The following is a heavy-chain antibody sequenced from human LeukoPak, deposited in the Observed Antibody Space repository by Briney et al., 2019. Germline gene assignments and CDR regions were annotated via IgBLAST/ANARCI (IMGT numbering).Heavy chain of an antibody. CDR1: GDSISSGGYY. D-gene: IGHD3-22*01. V-gene: IGHV4-30-2*01. Sequence: SETLSLTCTVSGDSISSGGYYRTWIRQPPGKGLEWIGSIYHSGSTYYNPSLKSRITISVDRSKSQFSLKLSSVTAADTALYYCARGITTFDYWGQGTLVTVSS. CDR3: ARGITTFDY. J-gene: IGHJ4*02. CDR2: IYHSGST.